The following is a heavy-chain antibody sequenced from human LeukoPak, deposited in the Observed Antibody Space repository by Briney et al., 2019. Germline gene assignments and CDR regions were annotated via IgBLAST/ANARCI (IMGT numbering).Heavy chain of an antibody. CDR3: AKGLEDVFDNTGRYSNWFDP. CDR1: GFTFRSYA. D-gene: IGHD3-22*01. J-gene: IGHJ5*02. CDR2: ISASASRT. Sequence: GGSLRLSCVVSGFTFRSYAMTWVRQAPGKGLEWVSGISASASRTYYADSVKGRFTFSRDNSKNMLYLQMNSLRAEDTAVYYCAKGLEDVFDNTGRYSNWFDPWGQGTLVTVSS. V-gene: IGHV3-23*01.